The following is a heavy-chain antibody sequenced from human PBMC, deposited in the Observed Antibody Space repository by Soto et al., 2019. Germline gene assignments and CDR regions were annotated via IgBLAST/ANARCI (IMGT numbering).Heavy chain of an antibody. V-gene: IGHV3-33*01. D-gene: IGHD3-16*02. CDR1: GFTFSSYG. CDR3: AREGIHLWELSHDY. CDR2: IWYDGSNK. Sequence: QVQPVESGGGVVQPGRSLRLSCAASGFTFSSYGMHWVRQAPGKGLEWVAVIWYDGSNKYYADSVKGRFTISRDNSKNTLYLQMNSLRAEDTAVYYCAREGIHLWELSHDYWGQGTLVTVSS. J-gene: IGHJ4*02.